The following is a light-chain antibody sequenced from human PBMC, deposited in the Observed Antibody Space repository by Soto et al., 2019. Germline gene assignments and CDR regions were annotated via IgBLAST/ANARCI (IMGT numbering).Light chain of an antibody. CDR2: DAY. Sequence: DIVLTQSPATLSLSPGERATLSCWASQTVSSSYLAWYHQKPGLAPRLLIYDAYSRATSIPDRFSGRESGTDFTLTISRLEPEDVAVYYCQQYGSLPYTFSHGTKLEIK. J-gene: IGKJ2*01. CDR1: QTVSSSY. V-gene: IGKV3D-20*01. CDR3: QQYGSLPYT.